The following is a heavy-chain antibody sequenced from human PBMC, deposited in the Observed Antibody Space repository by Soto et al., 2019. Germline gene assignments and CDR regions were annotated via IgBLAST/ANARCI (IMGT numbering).Heavy chain of an antibody. D-gene: IGHD6-25*01. CDR1: GFTFSSYS. V-gene: IGHV3-21*01. CDR3: ARDLIRTGIAPGPFDY. J-gene: IGHJ4*02. CDR2: ISSSSSYI. Sequence: GGSLRLSCAASGFTFSSYSMNWVRQAPGKGLEWVSSISSSSSYIYYADSVKGRFTISRDNAKNSLYLQMNSLRAEDTAVYYCARDLIRTGIAPGPFDYWGQGTLVTVSS.